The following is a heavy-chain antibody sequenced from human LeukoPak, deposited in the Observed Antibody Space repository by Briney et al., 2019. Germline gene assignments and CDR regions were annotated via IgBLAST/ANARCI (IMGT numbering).Heavy chain of an antibody. CDR3: ARDASIAVAASPADY. D-gene: IGHD6-19*01. J-gene: IGHJ4*02. CDR1: GFTFTSYS. Sequence: GGSLRLSCAASGFTFTSYSMNWVRQAPGKGLEWVSTISGGGGSTYYADSVKGRFTISRDNSKNTLYLQMNSLRAEDTAVYYCARDASIAVAASPADYWGQGTLVTVSS. V-gene: IGHV3-23*01. CDR2: ISGGGGST.